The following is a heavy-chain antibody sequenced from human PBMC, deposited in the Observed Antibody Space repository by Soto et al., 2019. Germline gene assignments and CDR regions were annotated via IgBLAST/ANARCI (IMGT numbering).Heavy chain of an antibody. Sequence: VQLVESGGGLVQPGGSLRLSCAASGFTVSSNYMSWVRQAPGKGLEWVSVIYSGGSTYYADSVKGRFTISRDNSKNTLYLQMNSLRAEDTAVYYCARDPSGDYGLFDYWGQGTLVTVSS. V-gene: IGHV3-66*01. CDR2: IYSGGST. D-gene: IGHD4-17*01. J-gene: IGHJ4*02. CDR3: ARDPSGDYGLFDY. CDR1: GFTVSSNY.